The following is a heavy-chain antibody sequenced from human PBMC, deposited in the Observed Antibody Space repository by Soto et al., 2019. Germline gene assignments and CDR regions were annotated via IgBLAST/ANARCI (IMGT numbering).Heavy chain of an antibody. CDR3: ATDKGDSYGYGTF. CDR2: IVVGSGNT. CDR1: GFTFTNSA. J-gene: IGHJ2*01. D-gene: IGHD5-18*01. Sequence: SVKVSCKASGFTFTNSAVQWVRQARGQRLEWIGWIVVGSGNTNYAQKFQERVTITRDMSTTTAYMELSSLRSEDTALYYCATDKGDSYGYGTFWGR. V-gene: IGHV1-58*01.